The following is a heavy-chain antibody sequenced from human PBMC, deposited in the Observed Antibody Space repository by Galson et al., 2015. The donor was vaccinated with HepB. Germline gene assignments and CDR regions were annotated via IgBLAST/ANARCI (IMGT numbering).Heavy chain of an antibody. V-gene: IGHV3-30-3*01. CDR1: GFTFSTYA. CDR3: ARDLGPLDNGGNHLFYGMDV. CDR2: ISYDGSNK. J-gene: IGHJ6*02. D-gene: IGHD4-23*01. Sequence: SLRLSCAASGFTFSTYAMHWVRQAPGKGLEWAAVISYDGSNKYYADSVKGRFTVSRDNSKNTLYLHVNSLRTEDTAVYYCARDLGPLDNGGNHLFYGMDVWGQGTTVTVSS.